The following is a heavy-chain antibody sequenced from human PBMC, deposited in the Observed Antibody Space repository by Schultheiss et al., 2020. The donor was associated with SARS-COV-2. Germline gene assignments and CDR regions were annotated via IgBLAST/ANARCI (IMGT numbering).Heavy chain of an antibody. CDR2: ISYEGSNK. V-gene: IGHV3-30*03. Sequence: GGSLRLSCVASGFTFSSYGMHWVRQAPGKGLEWVAVISYEGSNKYYGDSVKGRFTISRDNAKNTVDLRMNSLRPEDTAVYYCARVEKFDCWGQGTLVTVSS. CDR1: GFTFSSYG. CDR3: ARVEKFDC. J-gene: IGHJ4*02.